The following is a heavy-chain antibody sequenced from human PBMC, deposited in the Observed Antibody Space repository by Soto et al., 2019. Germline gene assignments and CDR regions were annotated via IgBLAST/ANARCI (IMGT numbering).Heavy chain of an antibody. CDR3: ARGGWRHIDY. V-gene: IGHV4-59*08. Sequence: PSETLSLTCTVSCVSISTYSWSWIRQPPGKGLEWIGYIYYSGSTNYNPSLKSRVTISVDTSKNQFSLKLSSVTAADTAVYYCARGGWRHIDYWGQGTLVTVS. CDR1: CVSISTYS. CDR2: IYYSGST. J-gene: IGHJ4*02. D-gene: IGHD3-3*01.